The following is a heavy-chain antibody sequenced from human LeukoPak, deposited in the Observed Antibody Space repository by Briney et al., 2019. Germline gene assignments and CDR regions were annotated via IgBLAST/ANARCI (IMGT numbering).Heavy chain of an antibody. CDR2: IWVVGRYE. V-gene: IGHV3-33*03. CDR1: GYTFSSYG. D-gene: IGHD3-10*02. CDR3: AELGITMIGGV. J-gene: IGHJ6*04. Sequence: GGSLRLSCAESGYTFSSYGLHWVREAPGEGGERVTFIWVVGRYEDYADSVKGRFTISRDNAKNSLYLQMNSLRAEDTAVYYCAELGITMIGGVWGKGTTVTISS.